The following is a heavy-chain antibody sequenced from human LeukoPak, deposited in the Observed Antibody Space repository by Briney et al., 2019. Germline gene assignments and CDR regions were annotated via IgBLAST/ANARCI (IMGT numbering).Heavy chain of an antibody. CDR2: ISGSGGST. D-gene: IGHD3-9*01. V-gene: IGHV3-23*01. Sequence: TGGSLRLSCAASGFTFSSYAMSWVRQAPGKGLEWVSAISGSGGSTYYADSVKGRFTISRDNSKNTLYLQMNSLRAEDTAVYYCAKDGRAVLRYFDWLLYYFDYWGQGTLVTVSS. J-gene: IGHJ4*02. CDR3: AKDGRAVLRYFDWLLYYFDY. CDR1: GFTFSSYA.